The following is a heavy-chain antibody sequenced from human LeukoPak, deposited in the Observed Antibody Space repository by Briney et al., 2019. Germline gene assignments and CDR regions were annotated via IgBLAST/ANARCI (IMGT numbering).Heavy chain of an antibody. J-gene: IGHJ6*02. CDR2: ISGSGGST. V-gene: IGHV3-23*01. D-gene: IGHD3-10*01. CDR3: AKDLYGSGEYYYYYYGMDV. CDR1: GFTFTIYA. Sequence: GGSLRLSCAASGFTFTIYAMTWVRQAPGKGLEWVSAISGSGGSTYYADSVKGRFTISRDNSKNTVHLQMNSLRAEDTAVYYCAKDLYGSGEYYYYYYGMDVWGQGTTVTVSS.